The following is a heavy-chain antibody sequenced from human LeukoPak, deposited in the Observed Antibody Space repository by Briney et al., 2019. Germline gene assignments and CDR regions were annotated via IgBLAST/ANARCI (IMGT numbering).Heavy chain of an antibody. J-gene: IGHJ4*02. CDR2: ISGSGDST. D-gene: IGHD6-19*01. Sequence: GGSLRLSCAASGFTFDNYAMSWVRQAPGKGLEWVSGISGSGDSTNYADSVKGRLTISRDNSKNTLSLQMNSLRADDSAVYYCAKGYSSGWYYFDYWGQGTLVTASS. CDR1: GFTFDNYA. V-gene: IGHV3-23*01. CDR3: AKGYSSGWYYFDY.